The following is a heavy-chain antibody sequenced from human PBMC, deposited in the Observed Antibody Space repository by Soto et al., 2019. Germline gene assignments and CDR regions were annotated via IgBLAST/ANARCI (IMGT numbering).Heavy chain of an antibody. V-gene: IGHV3-23*01. CDR3: VKDDGGNPSTAPH. J-gene: IGHJ4*02. CDR1: GITISNYP. D-gene: IGHD2-15*01. Sequence: EVQLLESGGGLVQPGGSLRLSCAASGITISNYPMSWVRQATGKGLDWVSGISGSGDRTYYADSAKGRFTISKDISRNSLSLQLDSLGVEDTDVYFCVKDDGGNPSTAPHWGQGTLVTVSS. CDR2: ISGSGDRT.